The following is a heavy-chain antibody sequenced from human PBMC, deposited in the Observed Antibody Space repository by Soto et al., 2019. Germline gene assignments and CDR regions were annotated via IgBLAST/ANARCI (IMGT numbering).Heavy chain of an antibody. D-gene: IGHD6-6*01. V-gene: IGHV4-39*01. CDR2: IYYSGST. Sequence: AETLSLTCTVSGGSIISSSYYWGWIRQPPGKGLEWIGSIYYSGSTYYNPPLKSRVTISVDTSKNQFSLKLSSVTAADTAVYYCVEGRAARLYGMDVWGQGTTVTVSS. CDR3: VEGRAARLYGMDV. CDR1: GGSIISSSYY. J-gene: IGHJ6*02.